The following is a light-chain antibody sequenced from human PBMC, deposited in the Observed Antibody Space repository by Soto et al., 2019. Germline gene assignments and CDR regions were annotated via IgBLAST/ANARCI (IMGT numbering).Light chain of an antibody. J-gene: IGKJ5*01. V-gene: IGKV1-9*01. CDR3: QQFNSYPIT. CDR1: QGISSY. Sequence: DIPLTQSPSFLSASVGDRVTITCRASQGISSYLAWYQQKPRKAPKLLIYVASTLQSGVPSRFSGSGSGTEFTLTISSLQPEDFATYYCQQFNSYPITFGQGTRLEIK. CDR2: VAS.